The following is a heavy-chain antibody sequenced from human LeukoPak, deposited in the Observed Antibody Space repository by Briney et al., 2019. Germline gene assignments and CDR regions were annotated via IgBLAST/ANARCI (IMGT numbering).Heavy chain of an antibody. Sequence: ASVKVSCKASGYTVSGYYIHWVRQAPGQGLEWMGWINPNSGGTNYAQKFQGRVTMTRATSISTAYMELSRLRSDDTAVYYCATVGFRDNFDYWGQGTLVTVSS. J-gene: IGHJ4*02. V-gene: IGHV1-2*02. CDR1: GYTVSGYY. CDR3: ATVGFRDNFDY. CDR2: INPNSGGT. D-gene: IGHD3-10*01.